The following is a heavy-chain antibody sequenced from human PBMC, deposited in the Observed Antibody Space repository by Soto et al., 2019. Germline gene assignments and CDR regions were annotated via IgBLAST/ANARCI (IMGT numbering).Heavy chain of an antibody. V-gene: IGHV3-13*01. CDR3: ARGVAMYGMDV. Sequence: GGSLRLSCAASGFTFSSYDMHWVRQATGKGLEWVSAIGTAGDTYYPGSVKGRFTISRENAKNSLYLQMNSLRAGDTAVYYCARGVAMYGMDVWGQGTTVTVSS. CDR1: GFTFSSYD. D-gene: IGHD2-15*01. J-gene: IGHJ6*02. CDR2: IGTAGDT.